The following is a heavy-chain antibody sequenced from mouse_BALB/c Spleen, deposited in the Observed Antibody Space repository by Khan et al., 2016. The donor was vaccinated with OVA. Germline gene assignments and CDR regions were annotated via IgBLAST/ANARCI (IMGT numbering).Heavy chain of an antibody. Sequence: EVQLVESGPGLVKPSQSLSLTCTVTGYSITSDYAWNWIRQFPGNKLEWLGFISYSGNTNYNPSLKSRISITRDTSKNQFFLQLNSVTTEDTATYYCARICGEDFDYWGQGTTLTVSS. V-gene: IGHV3-2*02. CDR3: ARICGEDFDY. CDR2: ISYSGNT. CDR1: GYSITSDYA. J-gene: IGHJ2*01.